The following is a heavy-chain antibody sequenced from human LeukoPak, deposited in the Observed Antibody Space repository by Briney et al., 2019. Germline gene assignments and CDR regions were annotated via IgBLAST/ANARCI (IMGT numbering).Heavy chain of an antibody. CDR2: IYYSGST. Sequence: PSETLSLTCTVSGGSISSYYWSWIRQPAGKGLEWIGYIYYSGSTYYNPSLKSRGTISVDPSKNQFSLKLSSVTAADTAVYYCARVRPAAYYYYYMDVWGKGTTVTVSS. CDR1: GGSISSYY. V-gene: IGHV4-59*06. CDR3: ARVRPAAYYYYYMDV. J-gene: IGHJ6*03. D-gene: IGHD2-2*01.